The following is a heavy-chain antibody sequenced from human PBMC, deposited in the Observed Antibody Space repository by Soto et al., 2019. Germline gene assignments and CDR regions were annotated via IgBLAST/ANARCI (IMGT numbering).Heavy chain of an antibody. CDR3: ARDTMVTTDY. J-gene: IGHJ4*02. Sequence: ASVEGSCKASGFTFASYGIRWVRQAPGQGLEWMGWISAYNGNTNYAQKLQGRVTMTTDTSTSTAYMELRSLRSDDTAVYYCARDTMVTTDYWGQGTLVTVS. V-gene: IGHV1-18*01. CDR1: GFTFASYG. CDR2: ISAYNGNT. D-gene: IGHD4-17*01.